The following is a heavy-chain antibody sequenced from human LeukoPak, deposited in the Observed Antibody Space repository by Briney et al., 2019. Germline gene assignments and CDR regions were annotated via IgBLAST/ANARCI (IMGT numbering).Heavy chain of an antibody. J-gene: IGHJ4*02. CDR3: ARDPAGTNYYGSGSYYKGGFDY. CDR1: GFTFSSYS. D-gene: IGHD3-10*01. V-gene: IGHV3-21*01. Sequence: GGSLRLSCAASGFTFSSYSMNWVRQAPGKGLEWVSSISSSSSYIYYADSVKGRFTIPRDNAKNSLYLQMNSLRAEDTAVYYCARDPAGTNYYGSGSYYKGGFDYWGQGTLVTVSS. CDR2: ISSSSSYI.